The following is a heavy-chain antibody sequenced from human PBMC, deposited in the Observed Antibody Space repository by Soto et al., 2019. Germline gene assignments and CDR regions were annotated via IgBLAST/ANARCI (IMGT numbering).Heavy chain of an antibody. CDR1: GGSISSSSYY. CDR2: IYYSGST. CDR3: ERQSGGFDP. V-gene: IGHV4-39*01. J-gene: IGHJ5*02. Sequence: QLQLQESGPGLVKPSETLSLTCTVSGGSISSSSYYWGWIRQPPGKGLEWIGSIYYSGSTYYNPSLKCRVTIPVDTSKNQFSLKVSSVIAADTAVYYCERQSGGFDPWGQGTLVTVSS. D-gene: IGHD6-25*01.